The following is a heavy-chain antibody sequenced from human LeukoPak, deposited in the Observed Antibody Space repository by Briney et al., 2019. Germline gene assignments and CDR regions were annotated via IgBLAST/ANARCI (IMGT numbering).Heavy chain of an antibody. CDR1: GFTFSTYA. Sequence: GGSLRLSCAASGFTFSTYAMSWVRQAPGKGLEWVSTISGNAGSTYYADSVKGRFTISRDNSKNTLYLQMNSLRAEDTAVYYCANDGRLGGSYGDLDYWGQGTLVTVSS. D-gene: IGHD1-26*01. CDR3: ANDGRLGGSYGDLDY. V-gene: IGHV3-23*01. CDR2: ISGNAGST. J-gene: IGHJ4*02.